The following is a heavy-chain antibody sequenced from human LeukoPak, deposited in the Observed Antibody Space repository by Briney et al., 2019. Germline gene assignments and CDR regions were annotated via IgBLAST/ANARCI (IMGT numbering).Heavy chain of an antibody. CDR2: INSGGYT. D-gene: IGHD2-2*01. Sequence: PGGSLRLSCAASGFTVSDNYLSWVRQAPGKGLQWVSFINSGGYTSYADSVEGRFTISRDNSKNTLYLQLNNLRADDTAVYYCARDQSYCSSTSCYDGAFDIWGQGTMVTVSS. CDR1: GFTVSDNY. V-gene: IGHV3-53*01. CDR3: ARDQSYCSSTSCYDGAFDI. J-gene: IGHJ3*02.